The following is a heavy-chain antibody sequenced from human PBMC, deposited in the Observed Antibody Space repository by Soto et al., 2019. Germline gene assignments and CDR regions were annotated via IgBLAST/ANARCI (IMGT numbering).Heavy chain of an antibody. CDR1: GFSLSTSGVG. CDR3: AHRHSRSWYNWFDP. CDR2: IYWDDDK. V-gene: IGHV2-5*02. J-gene: IGHJ5*02. Sequence: QITLKESGPTLVKPTQTLTLTCTFSGFSLSTSGVGVGWIRQPPGKALEWLALIYWDDDKRYSPSLKSRLTITKDTYKNQLVLTITNMDPVDTATDYCAHRHSRSWYNWFDPWGQGTPVTVSS. D-gene: IGHD6-13*01.